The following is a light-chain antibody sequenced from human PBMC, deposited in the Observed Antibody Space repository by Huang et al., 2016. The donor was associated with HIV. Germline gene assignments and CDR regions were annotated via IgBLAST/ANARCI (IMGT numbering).Light chain of an antibody. CDR1: QSLLHDDGKTF. V-gene: IGKV2-29*02. CDR3: MQGIHLPYT. CDR2: ELY. J-gene: IGKJ2*01. Sequence: EIVMTQTPLSLSVTPGQTASISCKSSQSLLHDDGKTFVYWYLQKPGQSPQLLLDELYSRFAGVPDRFSGSGSGTDFTLKISRVETEDVGIYYCMQGIHLPYTFGQGTKLEIK.